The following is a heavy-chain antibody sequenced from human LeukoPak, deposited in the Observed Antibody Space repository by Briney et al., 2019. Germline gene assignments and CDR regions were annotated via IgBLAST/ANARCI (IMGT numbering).Heavy chain of an antibody. CDR2: ITGSGTSA. Sequence: GGSLRLSCAASGFTFSSYAMGWVRQAPGKGLQWVSTITGSGTSAYYAASVKGRFTISSDTSKNTVYLQMNSLRAEDTAVYYCAARDPDYWGPGTLVTVSS. V-gene: IGHV3-23*01. J-gene: IGHJ4*02. CDR3: AARDPDY. CDR1: GFTFSSYA.